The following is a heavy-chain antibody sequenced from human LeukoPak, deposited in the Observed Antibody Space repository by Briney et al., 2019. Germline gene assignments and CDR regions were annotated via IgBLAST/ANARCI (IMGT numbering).Heavy chain of an antibody. J-gene: IGHJ4*02. Sequence: GESLKISCQGSGYRFISYWIGWVRQMPGQGLEWMGIIYPGDSDTRYSPSFQGQVTISADKSISTAYLQWSSLKASDTAIYYRARRVDMATRSDYFDYWGQGTLVTVSS. CDR1: GYRFISYW. V-gene: IGHV5-51*01. CDR3: ARRVDMATRSDYFDY. CDR2: IYPGDSDT. D-gene: IGHD5-24*01.